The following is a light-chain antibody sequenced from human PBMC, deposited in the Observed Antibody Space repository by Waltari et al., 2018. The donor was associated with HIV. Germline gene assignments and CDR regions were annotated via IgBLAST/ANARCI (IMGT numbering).Light chain of an antibody. V-gene: IGKV1-39*01. CDR2: DAS. CDR3: LQSCTAPLT. J-gene: IGKJ3*01. CDR1: QNIYKF. Sequence: DTQMTQSPSSLSASIGDRVTITCRASQNIYKFLSWYQQKSGKAPNLLIYDASTLQSGVPSRCSGSGSGTEFTLTISSLQAEDFATYGGLQSCTAPLTFGPGTKLDIK.